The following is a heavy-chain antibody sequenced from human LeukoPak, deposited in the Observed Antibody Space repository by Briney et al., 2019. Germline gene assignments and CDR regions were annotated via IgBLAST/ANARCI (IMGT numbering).Heavy chain of an antibody. J-gene: IGHJ4*02. CDR2: ISTSSSDR. D-gene: IGHD3-10*01. V-gene: IGHV3-11*04. Sequence: PGGSLRLSCAASGFTFSDYYMSWIRQAPGKGLEWLSYISTSSSDRYYADSVQGRFTISRDNAKNSLFLHMNSLRAEDTAVYYCARDLEGSGSFYRPSYDYWGQGTLVTVSS. CDR1: GFTFSDYY. CDR3: ARDLEGSGSFYRPSYDY.